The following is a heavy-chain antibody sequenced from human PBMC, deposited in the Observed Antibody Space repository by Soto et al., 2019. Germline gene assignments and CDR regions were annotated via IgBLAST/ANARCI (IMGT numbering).Heavy chain of an antibody. Sequence: ASVKVSCKASGYTFTSYGISWVRQAPGQGPEWMGWISAYNGNTNYAQKLQGRVTMTTDTSTSTAYMELRSLRSDDTAVYYCARVGSSGSYYYYYYMDVWGKGTTVTVSS. V-gene: IGHV1-18*01. CDR1: GYTFTSYG. CDR2: ISAYNGNT. J-gene: IGHJ6*03. CDR3: ARVGSSGSYYYYYYMDV. D-gene: IGHD3-10*01.